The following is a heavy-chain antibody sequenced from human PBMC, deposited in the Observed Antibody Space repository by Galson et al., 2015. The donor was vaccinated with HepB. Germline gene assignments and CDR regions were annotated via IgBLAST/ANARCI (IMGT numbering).Heavy chain of an antibody. CDR2: INHSGST. CDR1: GGSISSFF. CDR3: AKRKNSSSWYQENGMDV. J-gene: IGHJ6*02. V-gene: IGHV4-34*01. Sequence: ETLSLTCTVSGGSISSFFWSWVRQPPGKGLEWIGEINHSGSTNYNPSLKSRVTISVDTSKNQFSLKLSSVTAADTAVYYCAKRKNSSSWYQENGMDVWGQGTTVTVSS. D-gene: IGHD6-13*01.